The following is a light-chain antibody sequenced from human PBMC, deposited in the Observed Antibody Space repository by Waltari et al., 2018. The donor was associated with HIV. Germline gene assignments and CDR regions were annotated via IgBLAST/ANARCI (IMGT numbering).Light chain of an antibody. CDR1: RSNIGADYD. CDR2: GNK. CDR3: QSYDRSLSASVV. Sequence: QSVLTQPPSVSGAPGQRVTISCPGGRSNIGADYDVHWSQQIPGTAPKLLISGNKNRPSGVPDRFSASKAGASASLAITGLQAEDEADYFCQSYDRSLSASVVFGGGTKLTVL. J-gene: IGLJ2*01. V-gene: IGLV1-40*01.